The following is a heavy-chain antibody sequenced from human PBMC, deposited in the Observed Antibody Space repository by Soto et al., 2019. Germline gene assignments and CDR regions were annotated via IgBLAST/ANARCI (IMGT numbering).Heavy chain of an antibody. CDR2: INWNGGST. V-gene: IGHV3-20*04. J-gene: IGHJ4*02. CDR1: GFTFDDYG. D-gene: IGHD3-9*01. Sequence: PGGSMRLSCAASGFTFDDYGMSWVRQAPGKGLEWVSGINWNGGSTGYAGSVKGRFTISRDNAKNSLYLQMNSLRAEDTALYYCARDILTQGPYDYWGQGTLVTVSS. CDR3: ARDILTQGPYDY.